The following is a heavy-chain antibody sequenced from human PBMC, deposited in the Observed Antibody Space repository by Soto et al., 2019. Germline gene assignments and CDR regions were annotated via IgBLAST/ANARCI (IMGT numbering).Heavy chain of an antibody. V-gene: IGHV1-18*01. J-gene: IGHJ4*02. D-gene: IGHD1-1*01. CDR3: ATDRVGTTATRDFDY. CDR1: GYTFTSYG. Sequence: QVQLVQSGAEVKEPGASVKVSCKASGYTFTSYGISWVRQAPGQGLEWMGWISTNNGNTNYPQKFQGRVTMTTDTSTGTAYMELRSLRSDDTAVYYCATDRVGTTATRDFDYWGQGTLVTVSS. CDR2: ISTNNGNT.